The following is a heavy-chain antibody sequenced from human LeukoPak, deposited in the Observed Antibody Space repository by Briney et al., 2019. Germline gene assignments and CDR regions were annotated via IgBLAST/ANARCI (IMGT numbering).Heavy chain of an antibody. CDR2: ISYDGSNK. Sequence: GGSLRLSCAASGFTFSSYAMHWVRQAPGKGLEWVAVISYDGSNKYYADSVKGRFTTSRDNSKNTLYLQMNSLRAEDTAVYYCARDRIVEQWFGLDYWGQGTLVTVSS. CDR1: GFTFSSYA. J-gene: IGHJ4*02. V-gene: IGHV3-30*04. D-gene: IGHD6-19*01. CDR3: ARDRIVEQWFGLDY.